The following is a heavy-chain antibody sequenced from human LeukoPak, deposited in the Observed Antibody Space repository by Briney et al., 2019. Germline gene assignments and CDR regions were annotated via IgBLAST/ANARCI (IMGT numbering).Heavy chain of an antibody. D-gene: IGHD2-2*02. V-gene: IGHV1-18*01. J-gene: IGHJ4*02. CDR3: ARDQFLEHCSSTSCYIYYFDY. Sequence: ASEKVSCKASGYTFTSYGISWVRQAPGQGLEWMGWISAYNGNTNYAQKLQGRVTMTTDTSTSTAYMELRSLRSDDTAVYYCARDQFLEHCSSTSCYIYYFDYWGQGTLVTVSS. CDR1: GYTFTSYG. CDR2: ISAYNGNT.